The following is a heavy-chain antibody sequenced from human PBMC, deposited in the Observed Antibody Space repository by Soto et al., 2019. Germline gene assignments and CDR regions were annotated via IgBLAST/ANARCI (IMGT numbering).Heavy chain of an antibody. CDR3: ARDSNYDFWSGYLGMDV. CDR1: GGPISSGDYY. CDR2: IYYSGST. Sequence: SETLSLTCTVSGGPISSGDYYWSWIRQPPGKGLEWIGYIYYSGSTYYNPSLKSRVTISVDTSKNQFSLKLSSVTAADTAVYYCARDSNYDFWSGYLGMDVWGQGTTVTVSS. J-gene: IGHJ6*02. V-gene: IGHV4-30-4*01. D-gene: IGHD3-3*01.